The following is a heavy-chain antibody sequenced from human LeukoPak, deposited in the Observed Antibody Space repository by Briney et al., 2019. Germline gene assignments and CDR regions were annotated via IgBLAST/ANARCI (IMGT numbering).Heavy chain of an antibody. CDR2: IIPIFGTA. CDR3: ARARHDYGEFDY. D-gene: IGHD4-17*01. CDR1: GGTFSSYA. J-gene: IGHJ4*02. V-gene: IGHV1-69*06. Sequence: SVKVSCKASGGTFSSYAISWVRQAPGQGLEWMGGIIPIFGTANYAQKFQGRVTITADKSTSTAYMELSSLRSEDTAVYCCARARHDYGEFDYWGQGTLVTVSS.